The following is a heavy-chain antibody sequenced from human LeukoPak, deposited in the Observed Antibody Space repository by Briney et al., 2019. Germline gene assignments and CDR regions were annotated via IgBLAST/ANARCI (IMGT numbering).Heavy chain of an antibody. D-gene: IGHD2-21*01. J-gene: IGHJ6*02. CDR3: ANNVGPRRRSPVFMDV. CDR1: GFTFTNNA. V-gene: IGHV3-48*03. CDR2: ISSSGHTI. Sequence: GESLKISCAMSGFTFTNNAMTWVRQAPGKGLEWVSYISSSGHTIYYADSVKGRFTISRDNAKNSLCLQMNSLRAEDTAVYYCANNVGPRRRSPVFMDVWGRGTTVTVS.